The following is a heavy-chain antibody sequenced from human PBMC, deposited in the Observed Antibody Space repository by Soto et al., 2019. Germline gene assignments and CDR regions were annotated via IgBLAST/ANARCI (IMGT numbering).Heavy chain of an antibody. CDR3: ARGITAQEDYYCYMDV. V-gene: IGHV1-3*04. Sequence: QVQLVQSGAEVEKPRASVKVSCEASAYSFTSYAIHWVRQAPGQRLEWMGWLNTGNGNTKYSHKFQGRLTITGDTSANTAYMELSSLKSEDTAVYYCARGITAQEDYYCYMDVGGKGTTVTVSS. D-gene: IGHD1-20*01. CDR1: AYSFTSYA. CDR2: LNTGNGNT. J-gene: IGHJ6*03.